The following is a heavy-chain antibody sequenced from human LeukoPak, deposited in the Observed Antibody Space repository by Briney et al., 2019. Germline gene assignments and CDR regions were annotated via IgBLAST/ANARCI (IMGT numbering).Heavy chain of an antibody. CDR3: AIGGYSSTSCYRCFGY. J-gene: IGHJ4*02. CDR1: GSPLASYW. D-gene: IGHD2-2*02. V-gene: IGHV5-51*01. Sequence: GGPLQISGQAPGSPLASYWIGWLGRLPGKGREGMGVIYPADNATIYSPSFQGQVTISADKSISTAYLEWTSLKASDTAMYCCAIGGYSSTSCYRCFGYWGQGTLVTVSS. CDR2: IYPADNAT.